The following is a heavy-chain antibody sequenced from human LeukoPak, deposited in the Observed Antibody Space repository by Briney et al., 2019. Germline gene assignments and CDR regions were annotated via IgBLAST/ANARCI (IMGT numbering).Heavy chain of an antibody. J-gene: IGHJ5*01. D-gene: IGHD3-10*01. CDR2: ISYSGSS. CDR3: ARDLLWRNTYTYAFDS. CDR1: GDSITSNY. V-gene: IGHV4-59*01. Sequence: SETLSLTCTVSGDSITSNYWSWIRQSPDKGLEWIGYISYSGSSYYNPSLKSRVIISLDTSKNQFSLRPSSVTAADTAVYYCARDLLWRNTYTYAFDSWGQGTLVTVSS.